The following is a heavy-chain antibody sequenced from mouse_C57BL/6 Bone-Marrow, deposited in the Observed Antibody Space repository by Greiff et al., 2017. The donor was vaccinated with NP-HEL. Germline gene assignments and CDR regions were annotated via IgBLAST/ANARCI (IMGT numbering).Heavy chain of an antibody. D-gene: IGHD4-1*01. Sequence: EVQLQESGAELVRPGASVKLSCTASGFNIKDDYMHWVKQRPEQGLEWIGWIDPENGDTESASKFQGKATITADTSSNTAYLQLSSLTSEDTAVYYCTTMRTGRYLDYWGQGTTLTVSS. CDR3: TTMRTGRYLDY. J-gene: IGHJ2*01. CDR1: GFNIKDDY. CDR2: IDPENGDT. V-gene: IGHV14-4*01.